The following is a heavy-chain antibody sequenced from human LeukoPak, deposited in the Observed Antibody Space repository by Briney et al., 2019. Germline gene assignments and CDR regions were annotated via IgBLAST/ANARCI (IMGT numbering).Heavy chain of an antibody. V-gene: IGHV3-48*01. D-gene: IGHD1-26*01. CDR3: AITKGPDGWEPFDY. J-gene: IGHJ4*02. Sequence: PGGSLRLSCVASGFTFSSYSMNWVRQAPGKGLEWVSYISSSSSTIYYADSVKGRFTISRDNAKNSLYLQMNSLRAEDTAVYYCAITKGPDGWEPFDYWGQGTLVTVSS. CDR1: GFTFSSYS. CDR2: ISSSSSTI.